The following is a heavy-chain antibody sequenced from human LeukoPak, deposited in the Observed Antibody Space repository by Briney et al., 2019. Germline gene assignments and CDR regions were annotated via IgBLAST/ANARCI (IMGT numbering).Heavy chain of an antibody. CDR3: AREGVGASDSFDY. CDR1: GFTFKIYS. J-gene: IGHJ4*02. CDR2: ISSSNSTI. V-gene: IGHV3-48*04. Sequence: GGSLRLSCAASGFTFKIYSMNWVRQAPGKGLEWVSYISSSNSTIYHADSVKGRFTISRDNAKNSLYLQMNSLRAEDTAVYYCAREGVGASDSFDYWGQGTLVTVSS. D-gene: IGHD1-26*01.